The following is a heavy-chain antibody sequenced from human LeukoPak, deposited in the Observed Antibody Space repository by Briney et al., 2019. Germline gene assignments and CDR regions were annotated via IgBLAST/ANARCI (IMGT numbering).Heavy chain of an antibody. J-gene: IGHJ4*02. CDR1: GYTFTNYG. CDR3: ARGGYSSTDY. D-gene: IGHD5-18*01. V-gene: IGHV1-18*03. Sequence: ASVKVSCKTSGYTFTNYGITWVRQAPGQGLEWMGWISVYNGNTNYAQKFQGRVTMTTATSTRTFYMELSSLRSEDMAVYYCARGGYSSTDYWGQGTLVTVSS. CDR2: ISVYNGNT.